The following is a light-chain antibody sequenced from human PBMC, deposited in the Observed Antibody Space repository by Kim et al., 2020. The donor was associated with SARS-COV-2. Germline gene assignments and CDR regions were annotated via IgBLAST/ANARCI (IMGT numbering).Light chain of an antibody. Sequence: YELTQPPSVSVAPGKTARITCGGNNIGSKSVHWYQQKPGQAPVLVIYYDSDRPSGIPERFSGSNSGNTATLTISRVEAGDEADYYCQVWDSSSDLVVFGGGTQLTVL. CDR3: QVWDSSSDLVV. CDR1: NIGSKS. V-gene: IGLV3-21*04. J-gene: IGLJ2*01. CDR2: YDS.